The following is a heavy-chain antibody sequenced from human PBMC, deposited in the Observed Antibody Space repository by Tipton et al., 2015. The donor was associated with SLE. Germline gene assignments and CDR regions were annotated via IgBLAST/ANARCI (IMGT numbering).Heavy chain of an antibody. D-gene: IGHD3-3*01. J-gene: IGHJ4*02. V-gene: IGHV3-30*04. CDR3: ARVTTIFGD. CDR1: GFTFSSYA. CDR2: ISYGGSQK. Sequence: SLRLSCAASGFTFSSYAMHWVRQAPGKGLEWVALISYGGSQKNYADSVKGRFTISRDNSKNTLYLQMNSLRPEDTALYYCARVTTIFGDWGQGTLVAVSS.